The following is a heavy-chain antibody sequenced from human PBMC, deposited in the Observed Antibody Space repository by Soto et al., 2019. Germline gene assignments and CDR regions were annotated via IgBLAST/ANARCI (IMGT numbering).Heavy chain of an antibody. CDR2: VFWDDEK. CDR3: AHSSRYAAFDI. D-gene: IGHD3-9*01. V-gene: IGHV2-5*02. CDR1: GFSLSATGVS. Sequence: QITLKESGPALVKDTQTLTLTCAFSGFSLSATGVSVGWIRQPPGKALEWLALVFWDDEKRYSPSLRNRRTITKDTSKNQVVLTMTNVDPADTATFYWAHSSRYAAFDIWGQGTLVTVSS. J-gene: IGHJ3*02.